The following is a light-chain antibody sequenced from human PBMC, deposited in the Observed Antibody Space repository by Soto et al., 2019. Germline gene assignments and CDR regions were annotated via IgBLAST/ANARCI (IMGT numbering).Light chain of an antibody. Sequence: EIVLTQSPATLSLSPGARATLSCRASQNMSYYLGWYQQKPGQAPRLLIYDASNRATGIPARFSGSGSGTDFTLTISSLEPEDFAVYYCQQRSNWPFGQGTKLVIK. CDR3: QQRSNWP. V-gene: IGKV3-11*01. CDR2: DAS. CDR1: QNMSYY. J-gene: IGKJ2*01.